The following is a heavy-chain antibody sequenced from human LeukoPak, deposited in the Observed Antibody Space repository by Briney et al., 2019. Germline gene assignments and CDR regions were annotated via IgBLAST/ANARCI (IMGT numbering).Heavy chain of an antibody. Sequence: GGSLRLSCAASGFTVSSNYRSWVRQAPGEGLEWVSVIYSGGSTYYADSVKGRFTISRDNSKNTLYLQMNSLRAEDTAVYYCARDRYYGSGSYTDYWGQGTLVTVSS. D-gene: IGHD3-10*01. V-gene: IGHV3-66*01. CDR3: ARDRYYGSGSYTDY. J-gene: IGHJ4*02. CDR2: IYSGGST. CDR1: GFTVSSNY.